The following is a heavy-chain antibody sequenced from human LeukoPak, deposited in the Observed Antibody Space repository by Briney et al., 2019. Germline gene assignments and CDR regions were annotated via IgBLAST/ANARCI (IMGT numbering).Heavy chain of an antibody. J-gene: IGHJ6*02. CDR3: ASSPATTVLYGMDV. CDR1: GFTVSSNY. D-gene: IGHD1-26*01. V-gene: IGHV3-53*01. CDR2: IYSGGST. Sequence: GGSLRLSCAASGFTVSSNYMSWVRQAPGKGLEWVSVIYSGGSTYYADSVKGRFTISRDNSKNTLYLQMNSLRAEDTAVYYCASSPATTVLYGMDVWGQGTTVTVS.